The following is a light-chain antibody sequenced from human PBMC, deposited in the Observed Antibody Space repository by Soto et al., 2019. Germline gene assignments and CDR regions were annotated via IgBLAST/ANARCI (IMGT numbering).Light chain of an antibody. Sequence: QSALTQPASVSGSPGQSITISCTGTSSDVCRYNYVSWYQQYPGKAPKLIIFEVSIRPSGVSNRFSGSKSGTTASLTISGLQTDDEADYYCASYTSRTSVVFGGGTKLTVL. J-gene: IGLJ2*01. CDR2: EVS. CDR3: ASYTSRTSVV. V-gene: IGLV2-14*01. CDR1: SSDVCRYNY.